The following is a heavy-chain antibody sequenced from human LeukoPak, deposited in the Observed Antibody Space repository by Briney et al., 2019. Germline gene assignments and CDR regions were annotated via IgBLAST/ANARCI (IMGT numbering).Heavy chain of an antibody. V-gene: IGHV3-23*01. D-gene: IGHD2-15*01. CDR3: AKQLGYCSDGSCYFPY. J-gene: IGHJ4*02. CDR1: GFTFSSSA. CDR2: ISNNGGYT. Sequence: GGSLRLSCAASGFTFSSSAMSWVRQAPGKGLEWVSAISNNGGYTYYADSVQGRFTISRDNSESTLCLQMNSLRAEDAAVYYCAKQLGYCSDGSCYFPYWGQGTLVTVSS.